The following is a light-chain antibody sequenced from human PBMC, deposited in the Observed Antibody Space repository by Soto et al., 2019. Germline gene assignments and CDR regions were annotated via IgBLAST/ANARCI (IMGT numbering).Light chain of an antibody. CDR3: QDYGTSAPWT. J-gene: IGKJ1*01. Sequence: EVVLTQSPGTLSLSPGERATLSCRASQNIRGNELAWYQQKPGQAPRLLIYRGSSRATGIPDRFSGRESGTDFTLTISRLEPEAFAVYYCQDYGTSAPWTFGQGTKVEIK. CDR2: RGS. V-gene: IGKV3-20*01. CDR1: QNIRGNE.